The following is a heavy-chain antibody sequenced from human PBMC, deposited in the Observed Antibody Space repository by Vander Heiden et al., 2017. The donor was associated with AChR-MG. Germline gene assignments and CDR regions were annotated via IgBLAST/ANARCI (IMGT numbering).Heavy chain of an antibody. CDR1: GFAFSSSS. Sequence: EVQLVESGGGLVKPGGSLRLSCAGSGFAFSSSSMNWVRQAPGKGLEWISSISSSNTYIYYADSVKGRFTISRDNTKNSLFLRMNSLRAEDTAVYYCASPYYGSGNYFHVYWGQGTLVTVSS. CDR2: ISSSNTYI. CDR3: ASPYYGSGNYFHVY. J-gene: IGHJ4*02. D-gene: IGHD3-10*01. V-gene: IGHV3-21*02.